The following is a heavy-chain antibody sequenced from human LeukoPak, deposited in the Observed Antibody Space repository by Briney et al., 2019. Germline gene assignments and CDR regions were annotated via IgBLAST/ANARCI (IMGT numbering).Heavy chain of an antibody. CDR3: ATDISGSPLSGNFDY. V-gene: IGHV1-24*01. CDR1: GYTLTELS. Sequence: ASVKVSCKVSGYTLTELSMHWVRQAPGKGLEWRGGFDPEDGETIYAQKCQGRVTMTEDTSTDTAYMELSSLRSEDTAVYYCATDISGSPLSGNFDYWGQGTLVTVSS. CDR2: FDPEDGET. D-gene: IGHD1-26*01. J-gene: IGHJ4*02.